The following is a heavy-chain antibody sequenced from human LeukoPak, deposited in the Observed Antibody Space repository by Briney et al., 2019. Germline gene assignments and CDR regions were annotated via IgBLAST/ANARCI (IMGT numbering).Heavy chain of an antibody. D-gene: IGHD1-26*01. CDR2: IYPADSDT. CDR3: ARGRAWFDH. J-gene: IGHJ5*02. Sequence: GESLKISCKTSGYNFPIFWIGWVRQMPGKGLEWMGIIYPADSDTRYSPSFHGQVTISADKSTSSTYLQWNNLKALDSAIYYCARGRAWFDHWGQGTLVTVSS. CDR1: GYNFPIFW. V-gene: IGHV5-51*01.